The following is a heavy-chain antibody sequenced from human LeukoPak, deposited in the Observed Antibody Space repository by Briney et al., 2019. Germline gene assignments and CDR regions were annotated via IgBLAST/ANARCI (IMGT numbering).Heavy chain of an antibody. V-gene: IGHV4-4*07. CDR2: IYSSGST. J-gene: IGHJ4*02. CDR3: AREYSSTSGRHFDY. CDR1: GGSFSSYY. Sequence: SKTLSLTCTVSGGSFSSYYWTWIRQPAGKGLEWIGRIYSSGSTNYNPSLRSRVTISVDKSKNQFSLNLTSVTAADTGVYHCAREYSSTSGRHFDYWGQGILVTVPS. D-gene: IGHD6-6*01.